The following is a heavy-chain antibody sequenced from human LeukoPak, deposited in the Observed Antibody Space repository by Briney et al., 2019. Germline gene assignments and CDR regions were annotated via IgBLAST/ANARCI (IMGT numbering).Heavy chain of an antibody. CDR2: ISSSDSTI. J-gene: IGHJ2*01. Sequence: GGSLRLSCAASGFTFSSYEMHWVRQAPGKGLEWVSYISSSDSTIYYADSVKGRFTISRDNSKNTLYLQMNTLRAEDTAVYFCAREEHYRRYFALWGRGTLVTVSS. V-gene: IGHV3-48*03. CDR3: AREEHYRRYFAL. D-gene: IGHD3-16*02. CDR1: GFTFSSYE.